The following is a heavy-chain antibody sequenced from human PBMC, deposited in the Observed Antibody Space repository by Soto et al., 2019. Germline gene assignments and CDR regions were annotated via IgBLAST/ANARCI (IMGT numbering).Heavy chain of an antibody. Sequence: EVQLVESGGGLVKPGGSLRLSCAASGFTFSSYSMNWVRQAPGKGLEWVSSISSSSSYIYYADSVKGRFTSSRDNAKNSLYLQMNSQIAEDTAVYYCARDEGPTVTTPWFDPWGQGTLVTVSS. CDR1: GFTFSSYS. D-gene: IGHD4-4*01. CDR3: ARDEGPTVTTPWFDP. V-gene: IGHV3-21*01. J-gene: IGHJ5*02. CDR2: ISSSSSYI.